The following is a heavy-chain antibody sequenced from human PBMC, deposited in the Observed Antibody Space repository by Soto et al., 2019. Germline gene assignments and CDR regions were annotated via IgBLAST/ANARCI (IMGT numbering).Heavy chain of an antibody. CDR2: IIPIFGTA. CDR1: GGTFSSYA. CDR3: AGDSSGYYYGWFDP. V-gene: IGHV1-69*13. J-gene: IGHJ5*02. D-gene: IGHD3-22*01. Sequence: ASVKVSCKASGGTFSSYAISWVRQAPGQGLEWMGGIIPIFGTANYAQKFQGRVTITADESTSTAYMELSSLRSEDTAVYYCAGDSSGYYYGWFDPWGQGTLVTVSS.